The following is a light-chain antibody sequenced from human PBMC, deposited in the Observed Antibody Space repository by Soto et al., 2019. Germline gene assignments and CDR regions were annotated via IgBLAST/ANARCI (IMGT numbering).Light chain of an antibody. J-gene: IGKJ2*01. Sequence: EIVLTQSPATLSLSPGERATLSCRTSQSVSSYLAWYQQKPGQAPRLLIYDASNRATGIPARFSGSGAGTDFTLTISSLEPEDFAFYYCQQRSNWLPRYTCGQGTKLEIK. CDR1: QSVSSY. CDR3: QQRSNWLPRYT. CDR2: DAS. V-gene: IGKV3-11*01.